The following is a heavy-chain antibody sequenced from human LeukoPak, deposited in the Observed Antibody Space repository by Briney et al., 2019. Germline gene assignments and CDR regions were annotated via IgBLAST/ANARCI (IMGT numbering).Heavy chain of an antibody. CDR3: ARDATVTGRWASFDY. D-gene: IGHD6-19*01. CDR2: ISSSSSTI. J-gene: IGHJ4*02. Sequence: GGSLRLSCAASGFTFSSYSMNWVRQAPGKGLEWVSYISSSSSTIYYGDSVKGRFTISRDNAKNSLFLQLNSLRDEDTAVYYCARDATVTGRWASFDYWGQGTLVSVSS. V-gene: IGHV3-48*02. CDR1: GFTFSSYS.